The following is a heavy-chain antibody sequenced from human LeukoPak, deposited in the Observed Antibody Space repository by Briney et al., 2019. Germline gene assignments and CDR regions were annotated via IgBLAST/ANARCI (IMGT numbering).Heavy chain of an antibody. Sequence: GGSLRLSCAASGFSFSNYAIHWVRQAPGKGLEWVAVISYDGSNKYYADSVKGRFTISRDNSKNTLYLQVNSLRGEDTAVYYYARDHYYGSGSYTAFGFWGQGTLVTVSS. CDR2: ISYDGSNK. J-gene: IGHJ4*02. CDR3: ARDHYYGSGSYTAFGF. V-gene: IGHV3-30*04. CDR1: GFSFSNYA. D-gene: IGHD3-10*01.